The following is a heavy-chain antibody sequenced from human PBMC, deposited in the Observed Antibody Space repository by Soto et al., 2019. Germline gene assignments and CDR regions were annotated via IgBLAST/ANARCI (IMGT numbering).Heavy chain of an antibody. CDR2: ITPMFGVP. Sequence: QVHLVQSGAEVKEPGSSVRVSCKASGGSFHNFAFNWVRQAPGQGLQWMGDITPMFGVPEYAQNLQDRLTITADDYTETIYMELRSLLSEDTAMYYCARDAEKTCGFYFWGPGTMVTVYS. CDR1: GGSFHNFA. CDR3: ARDAEKTCGFYF. J-gene: IGHJ3*01. V-gene: IGHV1-69*12.